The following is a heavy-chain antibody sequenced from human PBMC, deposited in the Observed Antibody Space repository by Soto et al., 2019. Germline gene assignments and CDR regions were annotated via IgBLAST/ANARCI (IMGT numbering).Heavy chain of an antibody. J-gene: IGHJ4*02. CDR1: GGSISSSIYY. Sequence: SETLSLTCTVSGGSISSSIYYWGWIRQPPGKGLEWIGSIYYSGSTYYNPSLKSRVTISVDTSKNQFSLKLSSVTAADTAVYYCARQDIVLMVYANDYWGQATLVTVSS. CDR2: IYYSGST. CDR3: ARQDIVLMVYANDY. D-gene: IGHD2-8*01. V-gene: IGHV4-39*01.